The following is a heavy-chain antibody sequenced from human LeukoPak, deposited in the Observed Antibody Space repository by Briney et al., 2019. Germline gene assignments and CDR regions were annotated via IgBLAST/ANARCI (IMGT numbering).Heavy chain of an antibody. Sequence: GGSLRLSCAASGFTFSNYWMSWVRQAPGKGLEWVANIKEDGNKKYYVDSVKGRFTISRDNAKNSLYLQMNSLRAEDTAVYYCARGVTGLRLGELSFRRGAKRDNWFDPWGQGTLVTVSS. J-gene: IGHJ5*02. D-gene: IGHD3-16*02. CDR2: IKEDGNKK. V-gene: IGHV3-7*01. CDR1: GFTFSNYW. CDR3: ARGVTGLRLGELSFRRGAKRDNWFDP.